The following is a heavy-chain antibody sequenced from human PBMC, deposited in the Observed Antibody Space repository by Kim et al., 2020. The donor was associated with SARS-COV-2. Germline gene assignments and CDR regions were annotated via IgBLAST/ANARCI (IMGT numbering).Heavy chain of an antibody. V-gene: IGHV3-33*01. Sequence: GGSLRLSCAASGFTFSSYGMHWVRQAPGKGLEWVAVIWYDGSNKYYADSVKGRFTISRDNSKNTLYLQMNSLRAEDTAVYYCARDGWGVVPAAPKAYLDYWGQGTLVTVSS. CDR2: IWYDGSNK. CDR3: ARDGWGVVPAAPKAYLDY. D-gene: IGHD2-2*01. J-gene: IGHJ4*02. CDR1: GFTFSSYG.